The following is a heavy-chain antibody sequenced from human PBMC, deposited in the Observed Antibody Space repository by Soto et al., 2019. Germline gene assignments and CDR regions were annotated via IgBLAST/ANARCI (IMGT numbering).Heavy chain of an antibody. CDR1: GSTFSSYA. CDR2: ISSSGGTT. CDR3: AKPGYLEQWLVRGYFDY. V-gene: IGHV3-23*01. Sequence: PVGSLRLSCAASGSTFSSYAMSWARQAPGKGLEWVSAISSSGGTTHYADSVKGRFIISRDNSKNTLYLQMNSLRADDTAVYYCAKPGYLEQWLVRGYFDYWGQGTMVTVSS. D-gene: IGHD6-19*01. J-gene: IGHJ4*02.